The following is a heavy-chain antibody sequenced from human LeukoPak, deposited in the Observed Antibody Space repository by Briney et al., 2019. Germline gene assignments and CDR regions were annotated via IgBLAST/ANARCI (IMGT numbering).Heavy chain of an antibody. CDR3: ARDCAPGIAAAGTLFDY. Sequence: SETLSLTCTVSGGSISSSSYYWGWIRQPPGKGLEWIGSIYYSGSTYYNPSLKSRVTISVDTSKNQFSLKLSSVTAADTAVYYCARDCAPGIAAAGTLFDYWGQGTLVTVSS. CDR2: IYYSGST. V-gene: IGHV4-39*07. D-gene: IGHD6-13*01. CDR1: GGSISSSSYY. J-gene: IGHJ4*02.